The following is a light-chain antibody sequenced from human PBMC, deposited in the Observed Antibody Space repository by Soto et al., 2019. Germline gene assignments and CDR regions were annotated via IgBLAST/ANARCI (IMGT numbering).Light chain of an antibody. V-gene: IGKV1-39*01. CDR1: PSIGTY. CDR2: SAS. J-gene: IGKJ4*01. Sequence: DSQMTQSPSSLSASVGDTVTITCRASPSIGTYLNWYQQKPGKVPKLLIYSASGLHSGVPSRFSGSGSGAYFTLTISNLQPEDFATYYCQERAAAFGGGTRVDIK. CDR3: QERAAA.